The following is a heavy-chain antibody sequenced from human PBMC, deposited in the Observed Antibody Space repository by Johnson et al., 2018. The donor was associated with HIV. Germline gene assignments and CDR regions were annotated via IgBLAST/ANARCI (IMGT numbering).Heavy chain of an antibody. CDR3: ARSSGYYGTDAFDI. CDR1: GFTFSSYA. V-gene: IGHV3-30-3*01. J-gene: IGHJ3*02. Sequence: VQLVESGGGLIQLGGSLRLSCAASGFTFSSYAMHWVRQAPGKGLEWVAVISYDGSNKYYADSVKGRFTISRDNSKNTLYLQMNSLRPEDTAVYYCARSSGYYGTDAFDIWGQGTMVTVSS. D-gene: IGHD3-22*01. CDR2: ISYDGSNK.